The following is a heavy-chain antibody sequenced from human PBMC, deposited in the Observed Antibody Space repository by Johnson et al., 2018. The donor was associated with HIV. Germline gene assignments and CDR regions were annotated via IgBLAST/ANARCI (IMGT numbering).Heavy chain of an antibody. CDR3: AKELHYFDSSGYHGIDI. Sequence: QVQLVESGGGLVQPGGSLRLSCATSGFTFSSFGMHWVRQAPGKGLEWVAFMRFDGSNKYYPDSVKGRFTISRDNSKNTLYLQMKSLRAEDTAVYYCAKELHYFDSSGYHGIDIWGQGSMVTVSS. J-gene: IGHJ3*02. CDR1: GFTFSSFG. V-gene: IGHV3-30*02. CDR2: MRFDGSNK. D-gene: IGHD3-22*01.